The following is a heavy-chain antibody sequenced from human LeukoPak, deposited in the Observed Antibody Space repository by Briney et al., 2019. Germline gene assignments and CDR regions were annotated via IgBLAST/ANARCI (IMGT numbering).Heavy chain of an antibody. J-gene: IGHJ6*04. CDR3: ARDLTLHYGMDV. D-gene: IGHD3-9*01. Sequence: PSQTLSLTCTVSGGSISSGDYYWSWIRQPPGKGLEWIGYIYYSGSTYYNPSLKSRVTISVDTSENQFSLKLSSVTAADTAAYYCARDLTLHYGMDVWGKGTTVTVSS. CDR1: GGSISSGDYY. CDR2: IYYSGST. V-gene: IGHV4-30-4*01.